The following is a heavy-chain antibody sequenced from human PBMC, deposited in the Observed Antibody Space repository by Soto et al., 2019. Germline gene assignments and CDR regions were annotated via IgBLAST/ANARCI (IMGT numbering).Heavy chain of an antibody. CDR1: DCTLRGYA. D-gene: IGHD3-22*01. CDR2: ISYDGSNK. V-gene: IGHV3-30-3*01. CDR3: ARDPDRYYDSSGLDY. J-gene: IGHJ4*02. Sequence: PGGPQRHSYTASDCTLRGYAVHWVRKEPGVGLEWGAVISYDGSNKYYADSVKGRFTISRDNSKNTLYLQMNSLRAEDTAVYYCARDPDRYYDSSGLDYWGQGNLVTGSS.